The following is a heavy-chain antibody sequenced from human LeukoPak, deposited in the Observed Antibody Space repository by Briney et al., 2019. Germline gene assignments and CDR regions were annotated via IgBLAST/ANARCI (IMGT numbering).Heavy chain of an antibody. CDR2: INHSGST. CDR1: GGSFSGYY. CDR3: ARGHYGGKDLDY. V-gene: IGHV4-34*01. Sequence: SETLSLTCAVYGGSFSGYYWSWIRQPPGKGLEWIGEINHSGSTNYNPSLKSRVTMSVDTSKNQFSLKLSSVTAADTAVYYCARGHYGGKDLDYWGQGTLVTVSS. D-gene: IGHD4-23*01. J-gene: IGHJ4*02.